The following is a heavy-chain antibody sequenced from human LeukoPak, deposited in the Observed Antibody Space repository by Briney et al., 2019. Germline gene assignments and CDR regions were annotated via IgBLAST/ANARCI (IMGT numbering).Heavy chain of an antibody. CDR1: GGSISSYY. D-gene: IGHD2-2*01. CDR3: ASIDIVVVPAAKNYYYGMDV. Sequence: SETLSLTCTVSGGSISSYYWSWIRQPAGKGLEWIGRIYTSGSTNYNPSLKSRVTMSVDTSKNQFSPKLSSVTAADTAVYYCASIDIVVVPAAKNYYYGMDVWGQGTTVTVSS. J-gene: IGHJ6*02. CDR2: IYTSGST. V-gene: IGHV4-4*07.